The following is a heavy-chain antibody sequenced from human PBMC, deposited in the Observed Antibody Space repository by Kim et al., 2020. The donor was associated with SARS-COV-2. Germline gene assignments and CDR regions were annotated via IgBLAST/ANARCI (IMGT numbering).Heavy chain of an antibody. Sequence: GGSLRLSCAASGFTFSSYAMHWVRQAPGKGLEWVAVISYDGSNKYYADSVKGRFTISRDNSKNTLYLQMNSLRAEDTAVYYCARDRYGQQLTVFDYWGQGTLVTVSS. CDR3: ARDRYGQQLTVFDY. CDR2: ISYDGSNK. CDR1: GFTFSSYA. J-gene: IGHJ4*02. V-gene: IGHV3-30*04. D-gene: IGHD6-13*01.